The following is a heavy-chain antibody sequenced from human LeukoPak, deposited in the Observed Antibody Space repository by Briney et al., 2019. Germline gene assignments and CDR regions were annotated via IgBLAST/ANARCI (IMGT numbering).Heavy chain of an antibody. Sequence: ASVKVSCKVSGYTLTELSMHWVRQAPAKGLEWMGGFDPEDGETIYAQKFQGRVTMTEDTSTDTAYMELSSLRSEDSAVYYCATGRDFWSGYYNYWGQGTLATVSS. J-gene: IGHJ4*02. CDR3: ATGRDFWSGYYNY. D-gene: IGHD3-3*01. CDR2: FDPEDGET. CDR1: GYTLTELS. V-gene: IGHV1-24*01.